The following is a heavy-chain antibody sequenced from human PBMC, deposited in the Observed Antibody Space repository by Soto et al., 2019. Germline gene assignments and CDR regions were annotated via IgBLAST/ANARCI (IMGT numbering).Heavy chain of an antibody. CDR3: AKSPQWLVPDGSDY. D-gene: IGHD6-19*01. J-gene: IGHJ4*02. CDR1: GFTFSSYA. CDR2: ISGSGSST. Sequence: EVQLLESGGGLVQPGGSRRLSCAASGFTFSSYAMSWVRQAPGKGLEWVSGISGSGSSTYYADSVKGRFTISRDNSKHTLYLQMNSLRAEDTAVYYCAKSPQWLVPDGSDYWGQGTLVTVSS. V-gene: IGHV3-23*01.